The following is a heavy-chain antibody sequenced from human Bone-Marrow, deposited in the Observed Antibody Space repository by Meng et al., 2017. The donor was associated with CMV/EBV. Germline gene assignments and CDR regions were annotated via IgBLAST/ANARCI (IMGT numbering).Heavy chain of an antibody. J-gene: IGHJ4*02. D-gene: IGHD2-21*01. V-gene: IGHV3-53*01. CDR1: AFTVRSNY. CDR3: SAAPNRGGTDCCALES. CDR2: TYSDGTT. Sequence: GEFLKISGAAYAFTVRSNYMSWVRRAPGKGLQWVSLTYSDGTTYYADSVKGRFTIARDVSKKTLYLQMNSPRAEDTAVYYCSAAPNRGGTDCCALESWGQGTLVTVSS.